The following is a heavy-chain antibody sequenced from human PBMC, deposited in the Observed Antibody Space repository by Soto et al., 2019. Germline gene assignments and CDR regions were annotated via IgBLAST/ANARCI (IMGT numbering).Heavy chain of an antibody. CDR1: GYTFTSYG. D-gene: IGHD3-22*01. V-gene: IGHV1-18*01. J-gene: IGHJ4*02. Sequence: QVQLVQSGAEVKKPGASVKVSCKASGYTFTSYGISWVRQAPGQGLEWMGWISAYNGNTNYGQKLQGRVTMTTDTSTSTAYMELRSLRSDDTAVYYCARDVPPMYYYDSSGVEESSGGFDYWGQGTLVTVSS. CDR2: ISAYNGNT. CDR3: ARDVPPMYYYDSSGVEESSGGFDY.